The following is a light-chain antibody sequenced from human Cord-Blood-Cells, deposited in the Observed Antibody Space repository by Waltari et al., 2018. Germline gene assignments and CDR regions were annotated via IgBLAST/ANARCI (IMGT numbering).Light chain of an antibody. CDR2: AAS. CDR1: QSIRSN. J-gene: IGKJ2*03. V-gene: IGKV1-39*01. Sequence: DIQMTQSPSPLSASVGDRVTITCRASQSIRSNLNGYQQKPGKAPKLLIYAASSLQSGVPSRFSGSGSGTDFTLTISSLQPEDFATYYCQQSYSTPYSFGQGTKLEIK. CDR3: QQSYSTPYS.